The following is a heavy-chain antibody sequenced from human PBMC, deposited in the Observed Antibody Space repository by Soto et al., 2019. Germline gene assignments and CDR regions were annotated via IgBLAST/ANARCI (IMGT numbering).Heavy chain of an antibody. D-gene: IGHD5-12*01. J-gene: IGHJ4*02. CDR3: VKKLYSGSDHAHIFDY. Sequence: GGSLRLSCSASGFTFSSYTMHWVRQAPGKGLEYVSSISSNGGSTYYADSVKGRFTISRDNSKNTLYLQMSSLRAEDTNVDYWVKKLYSGSDHAHIFDYWGQGTLVTVSS. CDR2: ISSNGGST. CDR1: GFTFSSYT. V-gene: IGHV3-64*03.